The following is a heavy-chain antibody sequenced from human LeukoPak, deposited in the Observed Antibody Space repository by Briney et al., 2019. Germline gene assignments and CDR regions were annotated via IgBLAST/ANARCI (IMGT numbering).Heavy chain of an antibody. CDR1: GFTFSNYG. V-gene: IGHV3-30*02. Sequence: GGSLRLSCAASGFTFSNYGMHWVRQAPGKGLDWLAFIRNDRSNKYYADSVKGRFTISRDNSKNTLYLQMNSLRSEDTGVYYCAKGGNGSGKYYLDYWGQGTLVTVSS. CDR2: IRNDRSNK. CDR3: AKGGNGSGKYYLDY. D-gene: IGHD3-10*01. J-gene: IGHJ4*02.